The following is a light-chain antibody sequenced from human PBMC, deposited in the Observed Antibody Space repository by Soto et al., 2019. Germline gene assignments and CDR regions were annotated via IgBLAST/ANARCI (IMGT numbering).Light chain of an antibody. CDR2: DVN. V-gene: IGLV2-14*03. J-gene: IGLJ2*01. CDR1: SSDVGGYNY. Sequence: QSALTQPASVSGSPGQSITISCTGTSSDVGGYNYVSWYQQHPGKVPKLMIYDVNIRPSGVSNRFSGSKSGNTASLTISGLQAEDAADYYCSSYTTSSTVVFGGGTKLTVL. CDR3: SSYTTSSTVV.